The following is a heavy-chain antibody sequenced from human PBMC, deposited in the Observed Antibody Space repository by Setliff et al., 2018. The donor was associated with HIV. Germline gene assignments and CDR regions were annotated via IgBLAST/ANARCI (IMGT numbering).Heavy chain of an antibody. Sequence: SVKVSCKASGYTFSSYAISWVRQAPGQGLEWMGGIIPIFGTANYAQKFQGRVTITADESTNTAYMELSSLRAEDTAVYYCLRERNFWSRSPGWGQGTLVTVSS. D-gene: IGHD3-3*01. CDR3: LRERNFWSRSPG. CDR1: GYTFSSYA. V-gene: IGHV1-69*13. CDR2: IIPIFGTA. J-gene: IGHJ4*02.